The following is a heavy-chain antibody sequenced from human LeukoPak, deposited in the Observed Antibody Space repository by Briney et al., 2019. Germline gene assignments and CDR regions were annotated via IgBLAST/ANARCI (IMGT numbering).Heavy chain of an antibody. CDR2: MNPSGGST. CDR1: GYTFTSYD. V-gene: IGHV1-8*01. D-gene: IGHD6-13*01. J-gene: IGHJ4*02. Sequence: GASVKVSCKASGYTFTSYDINWVRQATGQGLEWMGWMNPSGGSTSYAQKFQGRVTMTRDTSTSTVYMELSSLRSEDTAVYYCARTYGDVAAAAQGWYFDYWGQGTLVTVSS. CDR3: ARTYGDVAAAAQGWYFDY.